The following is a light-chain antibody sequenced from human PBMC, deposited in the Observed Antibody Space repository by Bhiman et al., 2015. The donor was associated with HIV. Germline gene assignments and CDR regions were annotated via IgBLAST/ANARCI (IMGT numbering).Light chain of an antibody. J-gene: IGLJ2*01. CDR2: DNN. CDR1: SSNIGNNY. Sequence: QSVLTQPPSVSAAPGQKVTISCSGSSSNIGNNYVSWYQQLPGTAPKLLIYDNNKRPSGIPARFSGSKSGTSATLAITALQTGDEGDYYCGTWDSSLSAVVFGGGTKLTVL. CDR3: GTWDSSLSAVV. V-gene: IGLV1-51*01.